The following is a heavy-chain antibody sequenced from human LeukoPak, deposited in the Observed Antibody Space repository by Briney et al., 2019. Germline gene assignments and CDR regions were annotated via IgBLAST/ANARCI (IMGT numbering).Heavy chain of an antibody. CDR2: ISYDGSNK. Sequence: PGGSLRLSCAASGFTFSSYGMHWVRQAPGKGLEWVAVISYDGSNKYYADSVKGRFTISRDNSKNTLYLQMNSLRAEDTAAYYCAKDFGYYDFWSGPLDYWGQGTLVTVSS. D-gene: IGHD3-3*01. CDR3: AKDFGYYDFWSGPLDY. V-gene: IGHV3-30*18. CDR1: GFTFSSYG. J-gene: IGHJ4*02.